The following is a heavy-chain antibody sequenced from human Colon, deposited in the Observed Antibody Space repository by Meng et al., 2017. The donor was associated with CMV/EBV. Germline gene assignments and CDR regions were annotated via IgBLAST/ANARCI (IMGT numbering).Heavy chain of an antibody. CDR2: INPRSGGT. CDR1: GDSFIGNY. D-gene: IGHD2/OR15-2a*01. CDR3: VGLSHGAGPLGYFDL. Sequence: ASVKVSCKTSGDSFIGNYMHWVRQAPGQGLEWMGWINPRSGGTNYAPKLRGRVTMTSDSSINTIYMELSRLTSDDTAMFYCVGLSHGAGPLGYFDLWGQGSLVTVSS. J-gene: IGHJ4*02. V-gene: IGHV1-2*02.